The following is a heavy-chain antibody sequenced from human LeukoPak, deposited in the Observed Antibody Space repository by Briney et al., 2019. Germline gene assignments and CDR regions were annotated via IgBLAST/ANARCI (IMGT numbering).Heavy chain of an antibody. Sequence: GALSLSCAASGFPFISYAMSWVRPAPGEGLEWVSAISGSGGSTYYADSVKGRLTISRDNSKNTLYLQMNSLRAEDTAVYYCAKLTSDIVVVPAYGMDVWGQGTTVTVSS. CDR1: GFPFISYA. CDR3: AKLTSDIVVVPAYGMDV. D-gene: IGHD2-2*01. V-gene: IGHV3-23*01. J-gene: IGHJ6*02. CDR2: ISGSGGST.